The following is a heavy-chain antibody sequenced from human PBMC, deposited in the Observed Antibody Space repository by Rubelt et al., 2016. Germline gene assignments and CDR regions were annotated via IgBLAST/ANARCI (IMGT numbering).Heavy chain of an antibody. CDR1: GESFSGYY. Sequence: QVQLQQWGAGLLKPSETLSLTCAVYGESFSGYYWTWIRQPPGKGLEWIGDFSHSGGTNYNPSLKSRVTISLDTSKNQFSLELSSVTAADMAVYDCRRDGYHNGGYYFDYWGQGTPVTVSS. CDR3: RRDGYHNGGYYFDY. CDR2: FSHSGGT. D-gene: IGHD5-24*01. V-gene: IGHV4-34*01. J-gene: IGHJ4*02.